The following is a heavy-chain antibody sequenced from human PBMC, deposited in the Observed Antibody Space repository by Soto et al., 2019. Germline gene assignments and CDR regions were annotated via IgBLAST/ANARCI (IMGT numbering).Heavy chain of an antibody. CDR1: GYTFTSYD. D-gene: IGHD3-3*01. Sequence: GYTFTSYDINWVPQATGQGLEWMGWMNPNSGNTGYAQKFQGRVTMTRNTSISTAYMELSSLRSEDTAVYYCARGITINYGMDVWGQGTTVTVSS. V-gene: IGHV1-8*01. CDR3: ARGITINYGMDV. CDR2: MNPNSGNT. J-gene: IGHJ6*02.